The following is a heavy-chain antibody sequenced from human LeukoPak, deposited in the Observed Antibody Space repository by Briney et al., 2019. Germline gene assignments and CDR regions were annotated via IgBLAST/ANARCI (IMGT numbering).Heavy chain of an antibody. Sequence: ASVKVSCKASGYTFTSYDINWVRQATGQGLEWMGWMNPNSGNTGYAQKFQGRVTMTRKTSISTAYMELSSLRSEDTAVYYCARAESSSRYYYYGMDVWGQGTTVTVSS. J-gene: IGHJ6*02. CDR3: ARAESSSRYYYYGMDV. CDR1: GYTFTSYD. V-gene: IGHV1-8*01. CDR2: MNPNSGNT. D-gene: IGHD6-6*01.